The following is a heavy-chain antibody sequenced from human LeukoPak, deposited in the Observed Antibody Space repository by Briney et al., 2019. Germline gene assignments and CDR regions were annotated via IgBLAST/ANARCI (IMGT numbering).Heavy chain of an antibody. CDR3: AKDLYSSSWYAHYYGMDV. V-gene: IGHV3-23*01. D-gene: IGHD6-13*01. Sequence: PGGSLRLSCGASGFTFSSYVMSWVRQAPGKGLEWVSAISGSGGYTYYADSVKGRFTISRDNSKNTLYLQMNSLRAEDTAVHYCAKDLYSSSWYAHYYGMDVWGQGTTVTVSS. CDR1: GFTFSSYV. CDR2: ISGSGGYT. J-gene: IGHJ6*02.